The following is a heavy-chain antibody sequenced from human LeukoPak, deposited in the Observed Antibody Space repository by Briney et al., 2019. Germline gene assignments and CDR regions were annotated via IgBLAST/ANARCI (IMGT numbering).Heavy chain of an antibody. CDR2: IKNDETTA. J-gene: IGHJ4*02. Sequence: GGSLRLSCAVSGFTIINNWMYWVRQALGRGLLWVARIKNDETTAVYTDSVKGRFTISRDNAKKILYLQMNNLRVEDTAVYYCTTVFKGSSLQDYWGQGTLVTVSS. V-gene: IGHV3-74*03. CDR3: TTVFKGSSLQDY. D-gene: IGHD1-26*01. CDR1: GFTIINNW.